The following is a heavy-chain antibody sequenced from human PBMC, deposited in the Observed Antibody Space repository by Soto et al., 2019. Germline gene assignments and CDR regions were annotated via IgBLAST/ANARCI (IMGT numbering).Heavy chain of an antibody. V-gene: IGHV3-64D*06. D-gene: IGHD3-22*01. CDR2: VISNGDSM. CDR1: RFTCSNYA. CDR3: VKDVAWYYGSSASRGAFNV. J-gene: IGHJ3*01. Sequence: PGGSLRLSGSASRFTCSNYAMTWVPESPGKRLQYESDVISNGDSMYYGYYAEGRFTISRDTSKTTMDLQMIVLRAEDKAVYYRVKDVAWYYGSSASRGAFNVWGQGTMVTVSS.